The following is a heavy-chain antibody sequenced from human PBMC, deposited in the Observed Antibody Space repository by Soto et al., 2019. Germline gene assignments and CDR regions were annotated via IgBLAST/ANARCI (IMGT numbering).Heavy chain of an antibody. J-gene: IGHJ6*03. Sequence: ASVKVSCKASGYTFTSYDINWVRQATGQGLEWMGWMNPNSGNTGYAQKFQGRVTMTRNTSISTAYMELSSLRSEDTAVYYCARESMRGSWGVIVQPYYYYMDVWGKGTTVTVSS. CDR2: MNPNSGNT. CDR3: ARESMRGSWGVIVQPYYYYMDV. V-gene: IGHV1-8*01. D-gene: IGHD3-16*02. CDR1: GYTFTSYD.